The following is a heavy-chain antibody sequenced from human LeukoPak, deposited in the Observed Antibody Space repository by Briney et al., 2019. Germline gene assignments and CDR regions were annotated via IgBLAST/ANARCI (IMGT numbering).Heavy chain of an antibody. J-gene: IGHJ6*02. D-gene: IGHD3-9*01. CDR1: GFTFSSYG. CDR3: AKSTRDYDWDQGEYYYYYGMDV. CDR2: ISYDGSNK. Sequence: GGSLRLSCAASGFTFSSYGMHWVRQAPGKGLEWVAVISYDGSNKYYADSVKGRFTISRDNSKNTLYLQMNSLRAEDTAVYYCAKSTRDYDWDQGEYYYYYGMDVWGQGTTVTVSS. V-gene: IGHV3-30*18.